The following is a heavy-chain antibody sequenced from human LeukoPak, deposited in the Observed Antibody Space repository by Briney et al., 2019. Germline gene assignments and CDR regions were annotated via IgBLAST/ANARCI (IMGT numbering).Heavy chain of an antibody. CDR3: ARGGAAAARKRGIDY. V-gene: IGHV3-74*01. D-gene: IGHD6-13*01. J-gene: IGHJ4*02. CDR1: GFQFSSFW. CDR2: INLDGRST. Sequence: GGSLRLSCSASGFQFSSFWMHWVRQAPGKGLVWVSRINLDGRSTTYADSVKGRFTISRDNTKNSLYLQMNSLRVEDTAVYYCARGGAAAARKRGIDYWGQGTLVTVSS.